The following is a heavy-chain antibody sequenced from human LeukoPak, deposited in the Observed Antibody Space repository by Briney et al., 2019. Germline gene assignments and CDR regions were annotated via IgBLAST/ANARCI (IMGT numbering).Heavy chain of an antibody. CDR2: IIPILDIA. CDR3: ARDNPDYYGSGSYSELGDPENWFDS. V-gene: IGHV1-69*04. CDR1: GGTFSSYA. D-gene: IGHD3-10*01. J-gene: IGHJ5*01. Sequence: SVKVSCKASGGTFSSYAISWVRQARGQGLEWMGRIIPILDIASYAQKFQGRVTITADKSKSIAYIELSSLRSEDTAVYYCARDNPDYYGSGSYSELGDPENWFDSWGQGTQVTVSS.